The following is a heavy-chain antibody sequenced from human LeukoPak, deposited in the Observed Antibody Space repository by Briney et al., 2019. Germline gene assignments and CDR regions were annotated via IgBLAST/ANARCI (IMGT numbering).Heavy chain of an antibody. CDR2: ISGSGGST. D-gene: IGHD6-19*01. CDR1: GFTFSSYG. V-gene: IGHV3-23*01. J-gene: IGHJ5*02. Sequence: GGTLRLSCAASGFTFSSYGMSWVRQAPGKGLEWVPAISGSGGSTYYADSVKGRFTISRDNSKNTLYLQMNSLRAEDTAVYYCAKDQAVAGTDWFDPWGQGTLVTVSS. CDR3: AKDQAVAGTDWFDP.